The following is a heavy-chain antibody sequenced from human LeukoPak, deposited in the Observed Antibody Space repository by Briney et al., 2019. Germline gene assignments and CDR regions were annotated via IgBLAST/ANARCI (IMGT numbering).Heavy chain of an antibody. D-gene: IGHD2-21*02. CDR2: IYFSGTT. V-gene: IGHV4-39*07. Sequence: SETLSLTCTVSGGSISSRSHYWAWIRQPPGKGLEWVGTIYFSGTTYYNPSLKSRVTISVDTSKSQFSLSLTYVTAADTAVYYCARVERTAYVRPNGMDVWGQGTTVIVSS. CDR1: GGSISSRSHY. J-gene: IGHJ6*02. CDR3: ARVERTAYVRPNGMDV.